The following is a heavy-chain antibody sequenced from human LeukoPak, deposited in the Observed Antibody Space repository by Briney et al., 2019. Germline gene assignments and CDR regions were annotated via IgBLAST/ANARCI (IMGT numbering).Heavy chain of an antibody. D-gene: IGHD2-21*02. CDR3: AKSKCSGDCYNYYYGMDV. J-gene: IGHJ6*02. Sequence: PGGSLRLSCAASGFTFSSYAMSWVRQAPGKGLEWVSAISGSGGSTYYADSVKGRFTISRDNSKNTLYLQMNSLRAEDTAIYYCAKSKCSGDCYNYYYGMDVWGQGTTVTVSS. V-gene: IGHV3-23*01. CDR1: GFTFSSYA. CDR2: ISGSGGST.